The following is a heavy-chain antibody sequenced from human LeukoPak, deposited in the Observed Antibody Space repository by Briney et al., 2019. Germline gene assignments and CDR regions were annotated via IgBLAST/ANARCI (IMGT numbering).Heavy chain of an antibody. CDR3: ARHGELANIVANFDY. J-gene: IGHJ4*02. V-gene: IGHV4-34*01. CDR1: GGSFSGYY. Sequence: SETLSLTCAVYGGSFSGYYWSWIRQPPGKGLEWIGSIYYSGSTYYKPSLKSRVTISVDTSKNQFSLKLSSVTAADTAVYYCARHGELANIVANFDYWGQGTLVTVSS. D-gene: IGHD5-12*01. CDR2: IYYSGST.